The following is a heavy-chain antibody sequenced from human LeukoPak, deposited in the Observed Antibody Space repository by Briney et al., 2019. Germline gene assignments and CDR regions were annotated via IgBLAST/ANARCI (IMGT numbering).Heavy chain of an antibody. CDR2: LGIAGDT. Sequence: GGSLRLSCAASGFTVSSYAMHWVRQPIGKGLEWVSALGIAGDTFYPGSVKGRFTISRENARNSLYLQMNSLRAEDTAMYYCARQMQSQGNFDPLGQGNLGNGSS. CDR1: GFTVSSYA. J-gene: IGHJ4*03. V-gene: IGHV3-13*01. CDR3: ARQMQSQGNFDP.